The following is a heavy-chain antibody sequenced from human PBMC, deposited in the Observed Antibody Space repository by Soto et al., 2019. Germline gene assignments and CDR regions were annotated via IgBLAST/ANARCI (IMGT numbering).Heavy chain of an antibody. Sequence: ASVKVSCKASGYTFTSYAMHWVRQAPGQRLEWMGWINAGNGNTKYSQKFQGRVTITGDTSASTAYMELSSLRSEDTAVYYCAGDLYCSGGSCYHGPFDYWGQGTLVTVSS. CDR1: GYTFTSYA. J-gene: IGHJ4*02. CDR2: INAGNGNT. V-gene: IGHV1-3*01. D-gene: IGHD2-15*01. CDR3: AGDLYCSGGSCYHGPFDY.